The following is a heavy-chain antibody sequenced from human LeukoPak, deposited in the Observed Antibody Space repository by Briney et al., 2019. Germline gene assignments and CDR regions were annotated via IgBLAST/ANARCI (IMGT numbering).Heavy chain of an antibody. D-gene: IGHD3-16*02. CDR2: IYHSGST. V-gene: IGHV4-31*03. CDR1: GGSISSGGYY. CDR3: ARARGYDYVWGSYRLGHFDY. Sequence: SETLSLTCTVSGGSISSGGYYWSWIRQHPGKGLEWIGYIYHSGSTYYNPSLKSRVTISVDTSKNQFSLKLSSVTAADTAVYYCARARGYDYVWGSYRLGHFDYWGQGTLVTVSS. J-gene: IGHJ4*02.